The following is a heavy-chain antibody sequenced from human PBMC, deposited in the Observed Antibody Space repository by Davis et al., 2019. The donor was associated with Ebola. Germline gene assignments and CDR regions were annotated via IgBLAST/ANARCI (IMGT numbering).Heavy chain of an antibody. CDR3: ARDRRSDLSYSSSALGYYYGMDV. D-gene: IGHD6-6*01. V-gene: IGHV4-59*11. CDR1: GGSISSHY. CDR2: IYYSGST. Sequence: PSETLSLTCTVSGGSISSHYWSWIRQPPGKGLEWIGYIYYSGSTNYNPSLKSRVTMSVDTSKNQFSLKLSSVTAADTAVYYCARDRRSDLSYSSSALGYYYGMDVWGQGTTVTVSS. J-gene: IGHJ6*02.